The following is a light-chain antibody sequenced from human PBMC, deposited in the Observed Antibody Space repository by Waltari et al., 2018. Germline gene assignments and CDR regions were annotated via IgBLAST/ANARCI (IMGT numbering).Light chain of an antibody. CDR1: QSVSSS. CDR3: YQHSSGYT. V-gene: IGKV3-11*01. Sequence: VILTQSPATLSLSPGERVTLSCRASQSVSSSLAWYQQKPGQAPRLLIYSASSRATDIPDRISGSGSGTEFTLTISSLEAEDVGVYHCYQHSSGYTFGPGTKLDVK. CDR2: SAS. J-gene: IGKJ3*01.